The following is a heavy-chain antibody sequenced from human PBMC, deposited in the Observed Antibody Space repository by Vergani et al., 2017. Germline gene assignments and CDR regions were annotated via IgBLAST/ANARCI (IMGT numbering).Heavy chain of an antibody. J-gene: IGHJ4*02. Sequence: QVQLQESGPGLVKPSQTLSLTCSVSGDSISSGVYYWNWIRQHPGKGLEWIGYIYSTGSTHHNPSLRRRINMSVDTSKNQFSLKLNSVTAADTAMYYCARMGGYGEGDAVRIGYFDSWGPGILVTVSS. CDR1: GDSISSGVYY. D-gene: IGHD4/OR15-4a*01. V-gene: IGHV4-31*03. CDR2: IYSTGST. CDR3: ARMGGYGEGDAVRIGYFDS.